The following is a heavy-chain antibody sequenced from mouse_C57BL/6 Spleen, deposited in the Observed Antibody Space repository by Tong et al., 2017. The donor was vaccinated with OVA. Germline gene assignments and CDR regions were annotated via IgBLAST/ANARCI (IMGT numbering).Heavy chain of an antibody. CDR1: GFNIKDYY. Sequence: EVQLQQSGAELVRPGALVKLSCKASGFNIKDYYMHWVKQRPEQGLEWIGWIDPENGNTIYDPKFQGKASITADTFSNTAYLQLSSLTSEDSAVYYCAKGAWFAYWGQGTLVTVSA. CDR3: AKGAWFAY. J-gene: IGHJ3*01. CDR2: IDPENGNT. V-gene: IGHV14-1*02.